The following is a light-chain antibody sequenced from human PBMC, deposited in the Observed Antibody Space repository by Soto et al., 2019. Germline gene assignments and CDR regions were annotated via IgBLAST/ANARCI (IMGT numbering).Light chain of an antibody. CDR1: QSVSSSY. CDR3: QQYGSSPT. V-gene: IGKV3-20*01. CDR2: GAS. Sequence: EIVGTQAPGTLYLSPGERATLSCRASQSVSSSYLDWYQQKPGQAPRLLIYGASSRATGIPDRFSGSGSGTAFTLTISRLEPEDFTVYYFQQYGSSPTVGGGNKVEIK. J-gene: IGKJ4*01.